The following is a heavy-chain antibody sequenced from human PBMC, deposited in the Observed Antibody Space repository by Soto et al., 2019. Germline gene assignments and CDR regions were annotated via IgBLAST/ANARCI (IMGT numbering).Heavy chain of an antibody. D-gene: IGHD3-10*01. Sequence: QVKLVESGGGVVQPGRSLRLSCAASEFTFSNYGMHWVRQAPGKGLEWVAVISNDGSNRFHADSVKDRFTISRDNSKNTLYLQINSLRAEGTDVYYCARDDEYSGNGMDVWGQGTTVTVS. CDR1: EFTFSNYG. V-gene: IGHV3-33*01. J-gene: IGHJ6*02. CDR3: ARDDEYSGNGMDV. CDR2: ISNDGSNR.